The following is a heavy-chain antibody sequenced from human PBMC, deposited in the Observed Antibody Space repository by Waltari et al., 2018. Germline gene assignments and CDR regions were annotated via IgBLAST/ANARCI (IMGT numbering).Heavy chain of an antibody. J-gene: IGHJ6*02. D-gene: IGHD3-22*01. CDR2: INHSGSA. CDR3: ARGTGGSSTYYFAGMDV. Sequence: QVQLQQWGAGLLKPSETLSLTCAVFGGSFSAYHWSWIRQSPGKGLEWIWEINHSGSAIYNPSLKSRVTISLATSKRQVSLRLSSVTAADTAVYFCARGTGGSSTYYFAGMDVWGQGTTVTVSS. V-gene: IGHV4-34*01. CDR1: GGSFSAYH.